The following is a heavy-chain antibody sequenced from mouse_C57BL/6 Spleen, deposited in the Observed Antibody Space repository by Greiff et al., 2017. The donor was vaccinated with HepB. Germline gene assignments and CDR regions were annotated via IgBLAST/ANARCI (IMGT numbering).Heavy chain of an antibody. D-gene: IGHD2-4*01. V-gene: IGHV1-15*01. Sequence: QVQLQQSGAELVRPGASVTLSCTASGYTFTDYEMHWVKQTPVHGLEWIGAIAPETGGTAYNQKFKGKAILTADKSSSTAYMELRSLTSEDSAVYYCTNYYDYDSLAYWGQGTTLTVSS. CDR1: GYTFTDYE. CDR3: TNYYDYDSLAY. J-gene: IGHJ2*01. CDR2: IAPETGGT.